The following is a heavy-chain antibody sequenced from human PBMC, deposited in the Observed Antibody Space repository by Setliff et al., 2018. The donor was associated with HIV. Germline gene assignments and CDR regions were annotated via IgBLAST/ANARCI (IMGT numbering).Heavy chain of an antibody. CDR1: GGAFNTSSSY. D-gene: IGHD2-8*01. CDR2: IFYSGSA. CDR3: ARLKLSGVIDY. Sequence: SETLSLTCTVSGGAFNTSSSYWGWIRQPPGKGLEYMGGIFYSGSAYYNPSLKSRVTISVDTSKNQLSLKLSSVTAADTAVYYCARLKLSGVIDYWGQGTLVTVSS. J-gene: IGHJ4*02. V-gene: IGHV4-39*01.